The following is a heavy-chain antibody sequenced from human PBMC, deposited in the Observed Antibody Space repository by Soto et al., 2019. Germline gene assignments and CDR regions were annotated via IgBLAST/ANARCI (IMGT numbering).Heavy chain of an antibody. CDR3: ARLSCNWFVP. CDR2: IYYSGST. V-gene: IGHV4-30-4*01. J-gene: IGHJ5*02. Sequence: PSETLSLTCTVSGGSISSGDYYWSWIRQPPGKGLEWIGYIYYSGSTYYNPSLKSRVTISVDTSKNQFSLKLSSVTAADTAVYYFARLSCNWFVPCCQGTLFTVS. CDR1: GGSISSGDYY.